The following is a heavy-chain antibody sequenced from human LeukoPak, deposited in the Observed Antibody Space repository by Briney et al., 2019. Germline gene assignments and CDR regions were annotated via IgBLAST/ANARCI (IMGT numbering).Heavy chain of an antibody. D-gene: IGHD3-10*01. CDR3: ARGGPWWFGEFQCQGFDY. CDR1: GYTFTSYY. J-gene: IGHJ4*02. V-gene: IGHV1-46*01. Sequence: ASVKVSFKASGYTFTSYYMHWVRQAPGQGLEWMGIINPSGGSTSYAQKFQGRVTMTRDTSTSTVYMELSSLRSEDTAVYYCARGGPWWFGEFQCQGFDYWGQGTRVIVSS. CDR2: INPSGGST.